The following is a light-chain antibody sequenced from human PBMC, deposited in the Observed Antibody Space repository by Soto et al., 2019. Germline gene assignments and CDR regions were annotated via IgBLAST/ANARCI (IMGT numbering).Light chain of an antibody. CDR3: QQANSFSWT. CDR1: QRISSW. J-gene: IGKJ1*01. CDR2: AAS. Sequence: DIQMTQSPSSVSASVGDRVTITGRASQRISSWLAWYQQKPGKAPVLMIYAASSLQSGVPSRFSGSGSGTDFTLTISSLQPEDFATYYCQQANSFSWTFGQGTKVEV. V-gene: IGKV1-12*01.